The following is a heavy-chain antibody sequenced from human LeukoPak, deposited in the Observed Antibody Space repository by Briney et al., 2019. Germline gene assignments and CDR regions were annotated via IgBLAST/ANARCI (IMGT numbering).Heavy chain of an antibody. CDR2: INTNTGNP. J-gene: IGHJ6*02. Sequence: GASVKVSCKASGYTFTSYAMNWVRQAPGQGLEWMGWINTNTGNPTYAQGFTGRFVFSLDTSVSTAYLQISSLKAEDTAVYYCASRYCSGGSCYSPIGVYGMDAWGQGTTVTVSS. CDR3: ASRYCSGGSCYSPIGVYGMDA. D-gene: IGHD2-15*01. CDR1: GYTFTSYA. V-gene: IGHV7-4-1*02.